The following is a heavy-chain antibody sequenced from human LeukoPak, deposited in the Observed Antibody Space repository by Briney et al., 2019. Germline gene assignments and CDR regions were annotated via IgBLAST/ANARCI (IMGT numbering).Heavy chain of an antibody. CDR2: ISWNSGSI. V-gene: IGHV3-9*01. J-gene: IGHJ4*02. CDR3: ARDSLDY. CDR1: GFTFDDYA. D-gene: IGHD3-16*01. Sequence: GGSLRLSCAASGFTFDDYAMHWVRQAPGKGLEWVSGISWNSGSIGYADSVKGRFTISRDNAKNSLYLQMNSLRAEDTAVYYCARDSLDYWGQGTLVTVSS.